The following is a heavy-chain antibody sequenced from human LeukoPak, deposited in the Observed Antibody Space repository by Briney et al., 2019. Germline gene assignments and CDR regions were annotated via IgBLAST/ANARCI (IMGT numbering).Heavy chain of an antibody. V-gene: IGHV4-4*07. CDR1: SDSISNYF. CDR2: ISASGSS. Sequence: PSETLSLTCTFSSDSISNYFWSWIRQPAGKGLEYIGRISASGSSNYNPSLKSRITMSLDTSKNQFSLKLTSVTAADTAVYYCARLSVPAARGAFDCWGQGTMVTVAS. J-gene: IGHJ3*01. D-gene: IGHD6-6*01. CDR3: ARLSVPAARGAFDC.